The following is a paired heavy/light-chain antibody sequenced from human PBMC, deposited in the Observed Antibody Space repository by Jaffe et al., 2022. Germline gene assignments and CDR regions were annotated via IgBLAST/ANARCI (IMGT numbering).Heavy chain of an antibody. CDR3: ARIKLGDRGYEGDFWSGYYSYYYYYMDV. V-gene: IGHV2-26*01. J-gene: IGHJ6*03. CDR1: GFSLSNARMG. D-gene: IGHD3-3*01. Sequence: QVTLKESGPVLVKPTETLTLTCTVSGFSLSNARMGVSWIRQPPGKALEWLAHIFSNDEKSYSTSLKSRLTISKDTSKSQVVLTMTNMDPVDTATYYCARIKLGDRGYEGDFWSGYYSYYYYYMDVWGKGTTVTVSS. CDR2: IFSNDEK.
Light chain of an antibody. CDR2: YAS. CDR1: QSIGSS. Sequence: EIVLTQSPDFQSVTPKEKVTITCRASQSIGSSLHWYQQKPDQSPKLLIKYASQSISGVPSRFSGSGSGTDFTLTINSLEAEDAATYYCHQSSSLPWTFGQGTKVEIK. CDR3: HQSSSLPWT. V-gene: IGKV6-21*02. J-gene: IGKJ1*01.